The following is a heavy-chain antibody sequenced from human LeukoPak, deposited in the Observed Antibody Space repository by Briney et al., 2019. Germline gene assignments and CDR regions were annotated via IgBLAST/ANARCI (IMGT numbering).Heavy chain of an antibody. V-gene: IGHV7-4-1*02. J-gene: IGHJ6*02. CDR3: ASALGWGYYYGMDV. Sequence: ASVKVSCKASGYTFTSYATNWVRQAPGQGLEWMGWINTNTGNPTYAQGFTGRFVFSLDTSVSTAYPQISSLKAEDTAVYYCASALGWGYYYGMDVWGQGTTVTVSS. D-gene: IGHD3-16*01. CDR2: INTNTGNP. CDR1: GYTFTSYA.